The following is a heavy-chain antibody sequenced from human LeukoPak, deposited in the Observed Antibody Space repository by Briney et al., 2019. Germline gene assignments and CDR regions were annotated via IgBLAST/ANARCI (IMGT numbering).Heavy chain of an antibody. CDR1: GGTFSSYA. CDR3: ARDWVSGSRFDY. CDR2: IIPIFGTA. Sequence: SVKVSCKASGGTFSSYAISWVRQAPGQGLEWMGGIIPIFGTANYAQKFQGRVTITADESTSTAYMELSSLRSVDTAVYYCARDWVSGSRFDYWGQGTLVTVSS. J-gene: IGHJ4*02. V-gene: IGHV1-69*13. D-gene: IGHD5-12*01.